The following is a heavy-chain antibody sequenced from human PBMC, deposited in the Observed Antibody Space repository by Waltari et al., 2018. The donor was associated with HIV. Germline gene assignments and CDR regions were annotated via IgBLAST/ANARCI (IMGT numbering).Heavy chain of an antibody. J-gene: IGHJ6*02. CDR3: ARIELSYDILTGDYYYYYGMDV. CDR2: LFSTDEK. D-gene: IGHD3-9*01. CDR1: GFSLSNGRMG. V-gene: IGHV2-26*01. Sequence: QVTLKESGPVLVKPTATLTLTCIVSGFSLSNGRMGVSWIRQPPGKALEWLAQLFSTDEKSYRTSLKSRLTISKDTSKSQVVLTMTNMDPVDTATYYCARIELSYDILTGDYYYYYGMDVWGQGTTVTVSS.